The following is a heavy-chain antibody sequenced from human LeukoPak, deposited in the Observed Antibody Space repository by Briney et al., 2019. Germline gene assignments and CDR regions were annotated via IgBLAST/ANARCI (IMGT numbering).Heavy chain of an antibody. CDR2: IYYSGST. D-gene: IGHD2-2*01. J-gene: IGHJ6*02. V-gene: IGHV4-59*01. Sequence: PSETLSLTCTVSGGSISSYYWSWIRQPPGKGLEWIGYIYYSGSTNYNASLKSRGTISVDTSKNQFSLKLSSVTAADTAVYYCARVGLGYCSSTSCPTPSRYYGMDVWGQGTTVTVSS. CDR1: GGSISSYY. CDR3: ARVGLGYCSSTSCPTPSRYYGMDV.